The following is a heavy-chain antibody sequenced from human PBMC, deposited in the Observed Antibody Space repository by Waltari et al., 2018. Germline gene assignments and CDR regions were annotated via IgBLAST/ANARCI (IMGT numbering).Heavy chain of an antibody. J-gene: IGHJ4*02. CDR1: GFTFSRYW. D-gene: IGHD2-8*01. Sequence: EVQLVESGGGLVQPGGSLRLSCAASGFTFSRYWMSWVRQAPGKGLEWVANIKQDGSEKYYVDSVKGRFTISRDNAKNSLYLQMNSLRAEDTAVYYCASGVSFDYWGQGTLVTVSS. V-gene: IGHV3-7*01. CDR3: ASGVSFDY. CDR2: IKQDGSEK.